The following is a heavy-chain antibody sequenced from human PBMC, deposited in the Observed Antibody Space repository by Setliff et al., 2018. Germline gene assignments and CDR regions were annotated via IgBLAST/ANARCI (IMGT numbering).Heavy chain of an antibody. CDR1: GGSISSYY. J-gene: IGHJ4*02. CDR3: ARCPQDFVVVPAAAKFDY. V-gene: IGHV4-59*01. Sequence: SETLSLTCTVSGGSISSYYWSWIRQPPGKGLEWIAYVYYSGSTNYNPSLKSRVTILVDTSKNQISLKLSSVTAADTAVYYCARCPQDFVVVPAAAKFDYWGQGTLVTVSS. D-gene: IGHD2-2*01. CDR2: VYYSGST.